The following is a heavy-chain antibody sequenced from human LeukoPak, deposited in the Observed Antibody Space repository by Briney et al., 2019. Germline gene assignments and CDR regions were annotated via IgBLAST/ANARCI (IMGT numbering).Heavy chain of an antibody. J-gene: IGHJ4*02. V-gene: IGHV3-23*01. D-gene: IGHD5-12*01. CDR1: GFTFSTFA. CDR2: IFPSGGEI. CDR3: AKGRRIVATTPFDY. Sequence: GGSLRLSCVASGFTFSTFAMIWVRQPPGKGLEWVSSIFPSGGEIHYADSVRGRFTISRDNSKSTLSLQMNSLRAEDTAVYHCAKGRRIVATTPFDYWGQGTLVTVSS.